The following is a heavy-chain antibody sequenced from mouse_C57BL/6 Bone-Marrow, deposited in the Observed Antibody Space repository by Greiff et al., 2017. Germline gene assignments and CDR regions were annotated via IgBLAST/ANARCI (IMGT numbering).Heavy chain of an antibody. Sequence: LQQSGAELVRPGSSVKLSCKDSYFAFMASAMHWVKQRPGHGLEWIGSFTMYSDATEYSEHFKGKATLTANTSSITAYLERSSLTSEYSAVYYVARYYDYDCAMDYWGKGTTVTVSS. J-gene: IGHJ4*01. V-gene: IGHV1-49*01. D-gene: IGHD2-4*01. CDR2: FTMYSDAT. CDR3: ARYYDYDCAMDY. CDR1: YFAFMASA.